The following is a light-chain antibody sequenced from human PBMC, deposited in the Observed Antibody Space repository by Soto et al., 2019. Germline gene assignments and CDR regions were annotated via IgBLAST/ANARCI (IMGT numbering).Light chain of an antibody. Sequence: DMHMSQSPSSVSASIGDRVTITCRASQGISSWLAWYQQRSGKAPKLQTYAASSLQTGVPSRFSGSRSGTDFTLTISSLQPEDFATYYCQQANSFPPTFGQGTKVDI. CDR3: QQANSFPPT. J-gene: IGKJ1*01. V-gene: IGKV1-12*01. CDR2: AAS. CDR1: QGISSW.